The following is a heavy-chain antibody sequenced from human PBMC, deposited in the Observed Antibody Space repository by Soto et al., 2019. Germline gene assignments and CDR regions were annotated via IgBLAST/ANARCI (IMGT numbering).Heavy chain of an antibody. CDR3: AREGVQHGSGPYYYYGMDV. D-gene: IGHD3-10*01. J-gene: IGHJ6*02. CDR2: ISSSSSYI. Sequence: EVPLVESGGGLVKPGGSLRLSCAASGFTFRSYSMNWVRQAPGKGLEWVSSISSSSSYIYYADSVKGRFTISRDNAKNSLYLQMNSLRAEDTAVYYCAREGVQHGSGPYYYYGMDVWGQGTTVTVSS. V-gene: IGHV3-21*01. CDR1: GFTFRSYS.